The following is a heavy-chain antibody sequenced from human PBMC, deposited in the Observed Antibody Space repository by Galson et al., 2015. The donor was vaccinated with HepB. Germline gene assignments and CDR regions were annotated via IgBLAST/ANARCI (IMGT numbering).Heavy chain of an antibody. CDR1: GFTFSSYT. V-gene: IGHV3-48*01. Sequence: SLRLSCAASGFTFSSYTMNWVRQAPGKGLEWVSYISSGSSIIYYADSVKGRFTISRDTAKNSLSLQMNSLRAEDTAVYYCARANRYDILTGYHPFDYWGQGTLVTVSS. CDR3: ARANRYDILTGYHPFDY. CDR2: ISSGSSII. D-gene: IGHD3-9*01. J-gene: IGHJ4*02.